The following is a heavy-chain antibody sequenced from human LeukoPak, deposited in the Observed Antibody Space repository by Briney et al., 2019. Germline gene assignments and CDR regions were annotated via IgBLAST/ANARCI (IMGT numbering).Heavy chain of an antibody. Sequence: PGGSLRLSCAASGFTFSSYAMSWVRQAPGKGLEWVSAISGSGGSTYYADSVKGRFTISRDSSKNTLYLQMNSLRAEDTAVYYCAKLELQDYYFDYWGQGTLVTVSS. V-gene: IGHV3-23*01. CDR1: GFTFSSYA. CDR2: ISGSGGST. CDR3: AKLELQDYYFDY. J-gene: IGHJ4*02. D-gene: IGHD1-7*01.